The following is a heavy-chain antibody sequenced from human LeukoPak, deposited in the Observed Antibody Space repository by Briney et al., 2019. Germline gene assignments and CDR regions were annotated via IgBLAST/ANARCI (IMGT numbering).Heavy chain of an antibody. J-gene: IGHJ4*02. V-gene: IGHV4-30-2*01. CDR3: ARGSHSSSSFDY. Sequence: SETLSLTCTVSGGSLSSGGYYWSWIRQPPGKGLEWIGYIYHSGSTYYNPSLKSRVTISVDRSKNQFSLKLSSVTAADTAVYYCARGSHSSSSFDYWGQGTLVTVSS. CDR2: IYHSGST. D-gene: IGHD6-6*01. CDR1: GGSLSSGGYY.